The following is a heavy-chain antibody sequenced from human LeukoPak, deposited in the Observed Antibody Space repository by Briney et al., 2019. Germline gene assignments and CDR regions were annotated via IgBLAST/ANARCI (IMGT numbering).Heavy chain of an antibody. Sequence: GGSLRLSCAASGFSFSMYWMHWVRQAPGKGLVWVSRINSDGSSTSYADSVKGRFTISRDNAKNTLYLQMNSLRAEDTAVYYCARGGGYSYGFFDYWGQGTLVTVSS. D-gene: IGHD5-18*01. CDR3: ARGGGYSYGFFDY. V-gene: IGHV3-74*01. J-gene: IGHJ4*02. CDR1: GFSFSMYW. CDR2: INSDGSST.